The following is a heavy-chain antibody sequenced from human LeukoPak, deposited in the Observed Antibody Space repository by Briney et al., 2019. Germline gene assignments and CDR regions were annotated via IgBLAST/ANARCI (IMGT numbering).Heavy chain of an antibody. Sequence: SGPALAKPTQTLALTCTFSGFSLSTRGMRVSWIRQPPGKALEWLARIDWDDDKFYSTSLKTRLTISKDTSKNQVVLTMTNMDPVDTATYYCARSRRDYGDYDYWGQGTLVTVSS. J-gene: IGHJ4*02. D-gene: IGHD4-17*01. CDR3: ARSRRDYGDYDY. V-gene: IGHV2-70*04. CDR1: GFSLSTRGMR. CDR2: IDWDDDK.